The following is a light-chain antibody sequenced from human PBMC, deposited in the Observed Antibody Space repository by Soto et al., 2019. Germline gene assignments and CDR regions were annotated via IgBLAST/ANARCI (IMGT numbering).Light chain of an antibody. Sequence: QSALTQPRSVSGSPGQSVTISCTGTSSDVGGYNYVSWYQQHPGKAPKLLIYEVTKRPSGVPDRFSGSKSGNTASLTVSGLQAADEADYYCTSFAGVNNFVVFGGGTKLTVL. CDR1: SSDVGGYNY. J-gene: IGLJ2*01. CDR3: TSFAGVNNFVV. V-gene: IGLV2-8*01. CDR2: EVT.